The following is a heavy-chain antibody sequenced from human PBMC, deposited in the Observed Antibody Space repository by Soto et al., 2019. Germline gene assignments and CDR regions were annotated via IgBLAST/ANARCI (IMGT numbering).Heavy chain of an antibody. J-gene: IGHJ6*02. D-gene: IGHD2-2*01. CDR1: GYTLTELS. Sequence: ASVKVSCKVSGYTLTELSMHWVRQAPGKGLEWMGGFDPEDGETIYAQKFQGRVTMTEDTSTDTAYMELSSLRSEDTAVYYCATDLNCSRTSCYKRGYYYYALDVWGQGTTVTVSS. CDR3: ATDLNCSRTSCYKRGYYYYALDV. CDR2: FDPEDGET. V-gene: IGHV1-24*01.